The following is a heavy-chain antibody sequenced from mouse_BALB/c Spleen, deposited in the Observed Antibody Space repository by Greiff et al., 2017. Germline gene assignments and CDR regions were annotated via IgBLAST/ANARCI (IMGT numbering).Heavy chain of an antibody. CDR3: ARDAYCFLALYYYSMDY. Sequence: DVKLQESGAELVKPGASVKLSCTASGFNIKDTYMHWVKQRPEQGLEWIGRIDPANGNTKYDPKFQGKATITADTSSNTAYLQLSSLTSEDTAVYYCARDAYCFLALYYYSMDYWGQGTSVTVSS. D-gene: IGHD2-10*01. CDR2: IDPANGNT. V-gene: IGHV14-3*02. J-gene: IGHJ4*01. CDR1: GFNIKDTY.